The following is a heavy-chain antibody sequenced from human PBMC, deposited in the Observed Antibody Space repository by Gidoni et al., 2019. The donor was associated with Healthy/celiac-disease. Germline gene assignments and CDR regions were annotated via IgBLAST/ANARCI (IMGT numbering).Heavy chain of an antibody. CDR2: IWYDGSNK. CDR1: SSYG. D-gene: IGHD3-10*01. J-gene: IGHJ4*02. Sequence: SSYGMHWVRQAPGKGLEWVAVIWYDGSNKYYADSVKGRFTISRDNSKNTLYLQMNSLRAEDTAVYYCARSASAGSDYGDYWGQGTLVTVSS. CDR3: ARSASAGSDYGDY. V-gene: IGHV3-33*01.